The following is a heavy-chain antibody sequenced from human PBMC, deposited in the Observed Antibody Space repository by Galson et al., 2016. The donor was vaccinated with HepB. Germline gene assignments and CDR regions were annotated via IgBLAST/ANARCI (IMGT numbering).Heavy chain of an antibody. CDR2: ISFNDHI. CDR1: GFIFSQHG. J-gene: IGHJ6*02. CDR3: ARGDSVEVATPRGSTHYYYGMDV. D-gene: IGHD2-15*01. Sequence: SLRLSCAASGFIFSQHGMNWVRLAPGKGLEWVSSISFNDHIFYSDSVKGRFTISRDNAKNSLYLQMNSLRAEDTAVYYCARGDSVEVATPRGSTHYYYGMDVWGQGTTVTVSS. V-gene: IGHV3-69-1*01.